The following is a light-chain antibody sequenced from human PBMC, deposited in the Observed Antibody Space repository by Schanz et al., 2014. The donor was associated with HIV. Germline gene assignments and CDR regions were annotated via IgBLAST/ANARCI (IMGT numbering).Light chain of an antibody. Sequence: EIVLPQSPATLSLSPGARAILSCRASPRVSGFLAWSPRTPGQAPRLLLHGASSRATGIPDRFSGSGSGTDFTLTISRLEPEDFAVYFCQQYSGSPFTFGPGTKVDSK. CDR3: QQYSGSPFT. V-gene: IGKV3-20*01. CDR2: GAS. CDR1: PRVSGF. J-gene: IGKJ3*01.